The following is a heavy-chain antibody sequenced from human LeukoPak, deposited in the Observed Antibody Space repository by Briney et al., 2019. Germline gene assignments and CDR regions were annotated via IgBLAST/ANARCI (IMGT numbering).Heavy chain of an antibody. CDR1: GGSISHYY. Sequence: SETLSLTCTVSGGSISHYYWSWIRQSPGKGLEWIGYIYYSGTTNYNPSLNSRVNISVDTSRNQFALQLRSVTAADTAVYYCAREDPQTTVPEGMDVWGQGTTVIVSS. CDR3: AREDPQTTVPEGMDV. D-gene: IGHD4-17*01. V-gene: IGHV4-59*01. CDR2: IYYSGTT. J-gene: IGHJ6*02.